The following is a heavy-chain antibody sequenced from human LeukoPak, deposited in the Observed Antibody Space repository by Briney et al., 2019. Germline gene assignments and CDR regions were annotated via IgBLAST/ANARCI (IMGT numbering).Heavy chain of an antibody. D-gene: IGHD2-15*01. CDR3: ARGGKYGCSGGSCYADS. CDR2: INSNIGRT. V-gene: IGHV1-2*02. CDR1: GYTFTDYY. J-gene: IGHJ5*01. Sequence: GASVKVSCKASGYTFTDYYLHWVRQAPGQGLEWRGWINSNIGRTHYIQDFQGRVTMTRDTSISTAYMEVSRLRSDDTAVYYCARGGKYGCSGGSCYADSWGQGTLVTVSS.